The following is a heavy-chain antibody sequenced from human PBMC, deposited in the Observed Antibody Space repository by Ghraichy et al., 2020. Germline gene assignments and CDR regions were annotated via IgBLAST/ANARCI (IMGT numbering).Heavy chain of an antibody. CDR3: ARVPAAGPRSYYFYGVAV. J-gene: IGHJ6*02. V-gene: IGHV1-18*01. Sequence: ASVKVSCKASGYTFTSYGISWVRQAPGQGLEWMGWISAYNGNTNYAQKLQGRVTMTTDTSTSTAYMELRSLRSDDTAVYYCARVPAAGPRSYYFYGVAVWPQVTAFSASS. CDR1: GYTFTSYG. D-gene: IGHD6-13*01. CDR2: ISAYNGNT.